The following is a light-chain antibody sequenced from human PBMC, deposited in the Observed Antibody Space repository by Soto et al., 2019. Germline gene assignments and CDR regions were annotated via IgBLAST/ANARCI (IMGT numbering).Light chain of an antibody. CDR1: QSIRTW. CDR2: DAS. Sequence: DIPMTQSPSTLSASVGDRVTITCRASQSIRTWLAWYQQKPGKAPKLLIFDASSLESGVPSRFSGSGSGREFTLTISSLQPDDFATYYCQQYNSYVTFGQGTKVEIK. CDR3: QQYNSYVT. J-gene: IGKJ1*01. V-gene: IGKV1-5*01.